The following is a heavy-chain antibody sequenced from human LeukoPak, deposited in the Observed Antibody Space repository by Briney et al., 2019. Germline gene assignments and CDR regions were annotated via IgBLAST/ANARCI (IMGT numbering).Heavy chain of an antibody. D-gene: IGHD3-22*01. J-gene: IGHJ3*02. Sequence: GRSLRLSYTASGFTFGDYATSWFRQAPGKGLEWVGFMRGKAYGGTTEYAASVKDRFTISRDDSKSIAYLQMNSLKIEDTAVYYCTGVPIRTVTMLVVIRGHDAFDIWGQGTTVTVSS. CDR2: MRGKAYGGTT. CDR1: GFTFGDYA. CDR3: TGVPIRTVTMLVVIRGHDAFDI. V-gene: IGHV3-49*03.